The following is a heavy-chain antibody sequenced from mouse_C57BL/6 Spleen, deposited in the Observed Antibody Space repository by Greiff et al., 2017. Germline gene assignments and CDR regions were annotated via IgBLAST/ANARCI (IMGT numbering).Heavy chain of an antibody. V-gene: IGHV1-82*01. J-gene: IGHJ4*01. Sequence: QVQLQQSGPELVKPGASVKISCKASGYAFSSSWMNWVKQRPGKGLEWIGRIYPGDGDTNYNGKFKCKATLTADKSSSTAYIQLSRLTSEDSAVYVCARAKKGHIIEGMDYWGQGTSVTVSS. D-gene: IGHD6-1*01. CDR1: GYAFSSSW. CDR3: ARAKKGHIIEGMDY. CDR2: IYPGDGDT.